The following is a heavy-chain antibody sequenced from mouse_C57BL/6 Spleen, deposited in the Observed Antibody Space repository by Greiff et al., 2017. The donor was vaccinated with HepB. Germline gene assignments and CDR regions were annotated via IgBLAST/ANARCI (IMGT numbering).Heavy chain of an antibody. Sequence: QVLLQQPGAELVKPGASVKLSCKASGYTFTSYWMHWVKQRPGRGLEWIGRIDPTSGGTKYNEKFKSKATLTVDKPSSTAYMQLSSLTSEDSAVYCCAREAAYYYDSGISYWDFDVWGTGTTVTVSS. CDR1: GYTFTSYW. J-gene: IGHJ1*03. V-gene: IGHV1-72*01. CDR2: IDPTSGGT. D-gene: IGHD1-1*01. CDR3: AREAAYYYDSGISYWDFDV.